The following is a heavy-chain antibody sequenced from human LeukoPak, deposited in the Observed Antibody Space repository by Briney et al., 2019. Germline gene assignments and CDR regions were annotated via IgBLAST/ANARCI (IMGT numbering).Heavy chain of an antibody. J-gene: IGHJ4*02. CDR2: ISGNTGAT. CDR1: GFTFKNFV. V-gene: IGHV3-23*01. D-gene: IGHD3-3*01. Sequence: PGGSLRLFCAASGFTFKNFVMTWVRQAPGQGLDWVSAISGNTGATYYADSVKGRFTISRDNSKNTLYLQMNSLRAEDTAVYYCAKDLRFLEWLSPFDYWGQGTLVTVSS. CDR3: AKDLRFLEWLSPFDY.